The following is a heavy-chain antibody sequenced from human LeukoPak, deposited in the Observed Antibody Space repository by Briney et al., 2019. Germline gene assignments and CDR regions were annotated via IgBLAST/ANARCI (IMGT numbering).Heavy chain of an antibody. D-gene: IGHD5-24*01. CDR2: INPSGGST. J-gene: IGHJ4*02. V-gene: IGHV1-46*01. CDR3: ARVCRDGSSYYFDY. Sequence: ASVKVSCKASGGTFSSYAISWVRQAPGQGLEWMGIINPSGGSTSYAQKFQGRVTMTRDTSTSTVYMELSSLRSEDTAVYYCARVCRDGSSYYFDYWGQGTLVTVSS. CDR1: GGTFSSYA.